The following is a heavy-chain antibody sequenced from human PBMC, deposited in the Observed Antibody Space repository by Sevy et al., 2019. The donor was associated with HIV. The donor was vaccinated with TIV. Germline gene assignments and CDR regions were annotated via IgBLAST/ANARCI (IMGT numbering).Heavy chain of an antibody. V-gene: IGHV3-33*01. CDR2: IYYDESLK. D-gene: IGHD6-19*01. J-gene: IGHJ4*02. CDR3: ARDLGSGWYPLDY. Sequence: GGSLRLSCAASGFTFRSYDMHWVRQAPGKGPEWVAIIYYDESLKYYADSVKGRFTISRDNSKITLYLQMNSLRVDDTAVYYSARDLGSGWYPLDYWGQGTLVTVSS. CDR1: GFTFRSYD.